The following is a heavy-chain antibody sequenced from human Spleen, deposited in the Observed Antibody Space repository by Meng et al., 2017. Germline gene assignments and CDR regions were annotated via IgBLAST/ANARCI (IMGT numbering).Heavy chain of an antibody. CDR1: GSTFSSYA. CDR2: ISGSTGNT. J-gene: IGHJ1*01. V-gene: IGHV3-23*04. D-gene: IGHD2-21*01. Sequence: EVQLVESGGGLVKPGGSLRLSCAASGSTFSSYAMSWVRQAPGKGLERVSAISGSTGNTYYADSVKGRFTISRDNSKNTLYLQMNSLRAEDTAVYYCAKGLLVGGIEYFHPWGQGTLVTVSS. CDR3: AKGLLVGGIEYFHP.